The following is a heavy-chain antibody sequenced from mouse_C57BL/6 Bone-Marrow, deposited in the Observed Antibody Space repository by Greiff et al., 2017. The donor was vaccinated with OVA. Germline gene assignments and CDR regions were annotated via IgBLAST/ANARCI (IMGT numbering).Heavy chain of an antibody. Sequence: QVQLQQSGAELARPGASVKMSCKASGYTFTRYTMHWVKQRPGQGLEWIGYINPSSGYTKYNQKFKDKATLTADKSSSTAYMQLSSLTSEDSAVYYCARTYYFDYWGQGTTLTVSS. J-gene: IGHJ2*01. V-gene: IGHV1-4*01. CDR3: ARTYYFDY. CDR2: INPSSGYT. CDR1: GYTFTRYT.